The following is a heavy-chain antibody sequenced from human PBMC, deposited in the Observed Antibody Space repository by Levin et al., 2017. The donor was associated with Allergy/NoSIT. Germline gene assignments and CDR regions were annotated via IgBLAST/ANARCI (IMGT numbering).Heavy chain of an antibody. CDR2: IYPGDSDT. J-gene: IGHJ4*02. Sequence: ASVKVSCKGSGYSFTSYWIGWVRQMPGKGLEWMGIIYPGDSDTRYSPSFQGQVTISADKSISTAYLQWSSLKASDTAMYYCARGYYGSGSYSDYWGQGTLVTVSS. D-gene: IGHD3-10*01. V-gene: IGHV5-51*01. CDR1: GYSFTSYW. CDR3: ARGYYGSGSYSDY.